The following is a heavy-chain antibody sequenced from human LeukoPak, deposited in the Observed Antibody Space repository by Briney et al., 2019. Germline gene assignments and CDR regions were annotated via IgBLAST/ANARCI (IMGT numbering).Heavy chain of an antibody. Sequence: PSETLSLTCSVSGGSISSYYWSWIRQPPGKGLEWIGYIYSSGSTNYNPSLESRVTISEDTSKNQISLKLSSVTAADTAIYYCARRSWYADYWGQGTLVTVSS. CDR1: GGSISSYY. CDR2: IYSSGST. J-gene: IGHJ4*02. D-gene: IGHD2-2*01. CDR3: ARRSWYADY. V-gene: IGHV4-59*08.